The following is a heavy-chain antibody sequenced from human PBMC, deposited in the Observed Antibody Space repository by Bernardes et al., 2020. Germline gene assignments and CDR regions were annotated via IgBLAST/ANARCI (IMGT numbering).Heavy chain of an antibody. V-gene: IGHV3-21*01. CDR1: GFTFSSYS. Sequence: GSLRLSCAASGFTFSSYSMNWVRQAPGKGLEWVSSISSSSSYIYYADSVKGRFTISRDNAKNSLYLQMNSLRAEDTAVYYCASHPGIAVAGYYYYMDVWGKGTTVTVSS. D-gene: IGHD6-19*01. CDR2: ISSSSSYI. J-gene: IGHJ6*03. CDR3: ASHPGIAVAGYYYYMDV.